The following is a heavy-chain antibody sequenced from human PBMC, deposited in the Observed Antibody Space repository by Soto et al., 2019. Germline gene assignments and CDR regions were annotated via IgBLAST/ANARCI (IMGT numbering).Heavy chain of an antibody. CDR2: ISGSGGST. CDR3: AKDRERLLLWFGELLGDDDYYYGMDV. Sequence: GGSLRLSCAASGFTFSSYAMSWVRQAPGKGLEWVSAISGSGGSTYYADSVKGRFTISRDNSKNTLYLQMNSLRAEDTAVYYCAKDRERLLLWFGELLGDDDYYYGMDVWGQGT. J-gene: IGHJ6*02. CDR1: GFTFSSYA. V-gene: IGHV3-23*01. D-gene: IGHD3-10*01.